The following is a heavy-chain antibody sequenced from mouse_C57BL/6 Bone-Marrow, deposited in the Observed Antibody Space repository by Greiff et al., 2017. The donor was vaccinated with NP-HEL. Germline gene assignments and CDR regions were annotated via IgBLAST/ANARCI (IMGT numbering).Heavy chain of an antibody. CDR2: INYDGSST. V-gene: IGHV5-16*01. J-gene: IGHJ4*01. D-gene: IGHD2-5*01. Sequence: EVKLVESEGGLVQPGSSMKLSCTASGFTFSDYYMAWVRQVPEKGLEWVANINYDGSSTYYLDSLKSRFIISRDNAKNILYLQMSSLKSEDTATYYCARDDYSKSYAMDYWGQGTSVTVSS. CDR3: ARDDYSKSYAMDY. CDR1: GFTFSDYY.